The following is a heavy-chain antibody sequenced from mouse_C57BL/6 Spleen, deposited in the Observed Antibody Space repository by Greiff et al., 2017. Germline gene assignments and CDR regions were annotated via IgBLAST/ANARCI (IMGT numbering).Heavy chain of an antibody. CDR2: IYPGNSDT. V-gene: IGHV1-5*01. D-gene: IGHD1-1*01. CDR3: TRFTTVVGYFDV. CDR1: GYTFTSYW. J-gene: IGHJ1*03. Sequence: EVQLQQSGTVLARPGASVKMSCKTSGYTFTSYWMHWVKQRPGQGLEWIGAIYPGNSDTSYNQKFKGKAKLTAVTSASTAYMELSSLTNEDSAVYYCTRFTTVVGYFDVWGTGTTVTVSS.